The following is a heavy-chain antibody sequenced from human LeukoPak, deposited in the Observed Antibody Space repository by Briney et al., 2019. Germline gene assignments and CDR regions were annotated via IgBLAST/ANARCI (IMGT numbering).Heavy chain of an antibody. D-gene: IGHD1-26*01. CDR2: INPNSGNA. V-gene: IGHV1-8*01. Sequence: SVKLSCKASGYTFSDYDINWVRQATGQGREWMGWINPNSGNAGYAQKFQGRVTMTRNTSIRTAYMELSSLRSEDTAVYYCARALAWGGSSYSYYYMDVWDKGTTVTVSS. CDR3: ARALAWGGSSYSYYYMDV. J-gene: IGHJ6*03. CDR1: GYTFSDYD.